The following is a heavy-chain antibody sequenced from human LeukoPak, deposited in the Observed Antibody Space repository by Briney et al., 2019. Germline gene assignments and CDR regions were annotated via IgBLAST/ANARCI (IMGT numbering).Heavy chain of an antibody. J-gene: IGHJ3*02. CDR1: GITFSSFA. D-gene: IGHD1-26*01. V-gene: IGHV3-23*01. CDR2: ISGSGDST. CDR3: ASTVGATFISAFDI. Sequence: GGSLRLSCATSGITFSSFAMSWVRQAPGKGLEWVSAISGSGDSTYYADSVKGRFTISRDNSKNTLYLQMNSLRAEDTAVYYCASTVGATFISAFDIWGQGTMVTVSS.